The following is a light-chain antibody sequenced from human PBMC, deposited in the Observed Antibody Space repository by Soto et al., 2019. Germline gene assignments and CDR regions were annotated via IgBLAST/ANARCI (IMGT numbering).Light chain of an antibody. V-gene: IGKV3-15*01. CDR3: QQYNNWPQT. CDR1: QSVSSN. J-gene: IGKJ1*01. Sequence: EIVRTQSPATLSVSPGERATLSCRASQSVSSNLAWYQQKPGQAPRLLIYGASTRPTGIPARFSGSASGTEFTLTISSLQSEDFAVYCCQQYNNWPQTFGQGTKVEIK. CDR2: GAS.